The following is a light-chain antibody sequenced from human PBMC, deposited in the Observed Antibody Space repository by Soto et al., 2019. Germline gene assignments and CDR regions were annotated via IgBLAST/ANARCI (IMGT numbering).Light chain of an antibody. CDR3: QQYGSSPWT. V-gene: IGKV3-20*01. CDR1: QTIRNNY. Sequence: ETVLTQSPATLSLSPGERATLSCRASQTIRNNYLAWYRQTPGQAPRLLIYGASNRATGIADRFSGSGSGTDFTLIISRLEPEEFALYYCQQYGSSPWTFGQGTKLDIK. J-gene: IGKJ1*01. CDR2: GAS.